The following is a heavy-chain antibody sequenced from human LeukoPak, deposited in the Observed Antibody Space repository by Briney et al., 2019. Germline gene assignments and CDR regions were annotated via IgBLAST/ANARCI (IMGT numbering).Heavy chain of an antibody. CDR1: GFTFSSYG. CDR2: ISSSSSYI. Sequence: GGSLRLSCAASGFTFSSYGMIWVRQAPGKGLEWVSSISSSSSYIYYADSVKGRFTISRDNAKNSLYLQMNSLRAEDTAVYYCARGRDIVPTINDVNHYYYMDVWGKGTTVTVSS. J-gene: IGHJ6*03. V-gene: IGHV3-21*01. D-gene: IGHD5-12*01. CDR3: ARGRDIVPTINDVNHYYYMDV.